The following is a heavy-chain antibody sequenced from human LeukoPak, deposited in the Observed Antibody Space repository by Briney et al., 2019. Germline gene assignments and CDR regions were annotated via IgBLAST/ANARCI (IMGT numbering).Heavy chain of an antibody. CDR1: GGSITSGYY. Sequence: SQTLSLTCTVSGGSITSGYYWSWIRPLPGRGLEWIGYIYYSEDTYSSPSLKSRVSISVDTSKNQFSLRLSSVTAAGTAVYYCARSYQTADAFDIWGQGTMVTVSS. CDR3: ARSYQTADAFDI. J-gene: IGHJ3*02. V-gene: IGHV4-31*03. D-gene: IGHD2-2*01. CDR2: IYYSEDT.